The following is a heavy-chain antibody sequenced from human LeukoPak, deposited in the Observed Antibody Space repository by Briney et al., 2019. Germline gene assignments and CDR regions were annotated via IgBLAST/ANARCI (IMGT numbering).Heavy chain of an antibody. J-gene: IGHJ3*02. CDR1: GGSISSSSYY. CDR3: ARMHLGRITMIVVVRNAFDI. V-gene: IGHV4-39*01. D-gene: IGHD3-22*01. CDR2: IYYSGST. Sequence: SETLSLTCTVSGGSISSSSYYWGWIRQPPGKGLEWIGSIYYSGSTYYNPSLKSRVTISVDTPKNQFSLKLSSVTAADTAVYYCARMHLGRITMIVVVRNAFDIWGQGTMVTVSS.